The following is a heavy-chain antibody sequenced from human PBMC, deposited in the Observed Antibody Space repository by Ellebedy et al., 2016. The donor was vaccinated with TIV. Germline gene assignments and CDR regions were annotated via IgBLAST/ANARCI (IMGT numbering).Heavy chain of an antibody. CDR3: AKVSEAYDFVDDY. CDR2: ISGSGGST. Sequence: ETLSLXCAVYGGSFSGYYWSWIRQPPGKGLEWVSAISGSGGSTYYADSVKGRFTISRDNSKNTLYLQMNSLRAEDTAVYYCAKVSEAYDFVDDYWGQGTLVTVSS. D-gene: IGHD3-3*01. CDR1: GGSFSGYY. V-gene: IGHV3-23*01. J-gene: IGHJ4*02.